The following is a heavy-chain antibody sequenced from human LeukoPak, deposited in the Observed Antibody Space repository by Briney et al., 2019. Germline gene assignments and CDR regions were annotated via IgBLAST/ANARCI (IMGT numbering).Heavy chain of an antibody. V-gene: IGHV1-18*01. CDR1: GYTFTSYG. D-gene: IGHD1-26*01. Sequence: ASVKVSCKASGYTFTSYGISWVRQAPGQGLEWMGWISAYNGNTNYAQKLQGRVTMTRDTSFSTAYMELSRLRSDDTAVYYCARERGGDSGTYYGLAFDIWGQGTMVTVSS. CDR3: ARERGGDSGTYYGLAFDI. CDR2: ISAYNGNT. J-gene: IGHJ3*02.